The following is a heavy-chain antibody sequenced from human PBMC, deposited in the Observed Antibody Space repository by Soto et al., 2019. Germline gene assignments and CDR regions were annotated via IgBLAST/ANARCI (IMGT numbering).Heavy chain of an antibody. Sequence: QVQLVESGGGLVKPGGSLRLSCTASGFLFTDYYMSWIRQPPGKGLEWLAYIDGSSDHTNSADSVKGRFTISRDNAKNSVFLQMNNLRADDTAVYYCARDLRFSSTNYFDFWGRGTLVTVSS. J-gene: IGHJ4*02. CDR3: ARDLRFSSTNYFDF. CDR2: IDGSSDHT. CDR1: GFLFTDYY. V-gene: IGHV3-11*06. D-gene: IGHD2-8*01.